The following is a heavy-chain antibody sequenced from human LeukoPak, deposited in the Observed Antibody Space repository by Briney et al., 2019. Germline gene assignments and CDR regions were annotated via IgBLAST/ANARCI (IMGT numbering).Heavy chain of an antibody. J-gene: IGHJ2*01. CDR3: VRGALPGDNWYFDL. CDR1: GFPFSAYA. V-gene: IGHV3-13*01. CDR2: FGSAGDT. Sequence: GGSLRLSCATSGFPFSAYAMHWVRQAPGKVLEWVSAFGSAGDTYYPGAVKGRFTISRDYAKNSLFLQMNNLIAGDTAVYFCVRGALPGDNWYFDLWGRGTLVTVSS.